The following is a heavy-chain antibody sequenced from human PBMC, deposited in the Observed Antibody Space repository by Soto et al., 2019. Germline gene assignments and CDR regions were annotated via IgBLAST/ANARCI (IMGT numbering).Heavy chain of an antibody. CDR1: GFTFSSYA. CDR2: ISGSGGST. Sequence: GGSLRLSCAASGFTFSSYAMSWVRQAPGKGLEWVSAISGSGGSTYYADSVKGRFTISRDNSKNTLYLQMNSLRAEDTAVYYCAKDEAIIVVVVAATIFDYWGQGTLVTVSS. V-gene: IGHV3-23*01. J-gene: IGHJ4*02. CDR3: AKDEAIIVVVVAATIFDY. D-gene: IGHD2-15*01.